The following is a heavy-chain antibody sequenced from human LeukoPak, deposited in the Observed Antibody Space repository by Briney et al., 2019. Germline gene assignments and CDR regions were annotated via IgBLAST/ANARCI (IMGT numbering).Heavy chain of an antibody. CDR2: IYTTGST. CDR1: GGSISSGSYY. J-gene: IGHJ4*02. V-gene: IGHV4-61*09. D-gene: IGHD6-13*01. Sequence: PSETLSLTCTVSGGSISSGSYYWSWIRQPAGKGLEWIGHIYTTGSTNYNPSLKSRVTISVDTSKTQFSLKLSSVTAADTAVYYCARDRLIAAAGWGFDYWGQGTLVTVSS. CDR3: ARDRLIAAAGWGFDY.